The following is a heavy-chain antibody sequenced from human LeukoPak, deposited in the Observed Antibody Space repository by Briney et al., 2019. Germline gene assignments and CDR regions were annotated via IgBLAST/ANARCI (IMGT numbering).Heavy chain of an antibody. V-gene: IGHV3-23*01. Sequence: GGSLRLSCAASGFTFSSYAMSWVRQAPVKGLEWVSAISGSGGSTYYADSVKGRFTISRDNSKNTLYLQMNSLRAEDTAVYYCAKLLTEADSSRWYNWDYWGQGTLVTVSS. CDR3: AKLLTEADSSRWYNWDY. J-gene: IGHJ4*02. D-gene: IGHD6-19*01. CDR2: ISGSGGST. CDR1: GFTFSSYA.